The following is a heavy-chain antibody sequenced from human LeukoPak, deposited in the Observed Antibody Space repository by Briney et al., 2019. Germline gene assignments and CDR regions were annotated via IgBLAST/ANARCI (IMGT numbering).Heavy chain of an antibody. J-gene: IGHJ4*02. CDR1: GFPFTRFY. D-gene: IGHD3-22*01. Sequence: GGSLRLSCAVSGFPFTRFYMSWIRQAPGKGLEWISYIGLSGSPLDYADSVRGRFTISRDNAKNSLYLELNSLRAEDTAVYYCARKDFSSGSFSYWGQGTLVTVSS. CDR3: ARKDFSSGSFSY. V-gene: IGHV3-11*04. CDR2: IGLSGSPL.